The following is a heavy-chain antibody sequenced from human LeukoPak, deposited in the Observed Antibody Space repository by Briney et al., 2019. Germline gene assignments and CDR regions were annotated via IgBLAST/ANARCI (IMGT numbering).Heavy chain of an antibody. CDR2: IRYDGSNK. CDR3: AKEKIPDYDFWSGYYPHDAFDI. CDR1: GFTFSSYG. D-gene: IGHD3-3*01. Sequence: TGGSLRLSCAASGFTFSSYGMHWVRQAPGKGLEWVAFIRYDGSNKYYADSVKGRFTISRDNSKNTLYLQMNSLRAEDTAVYYCAKEKIPDYDFWSGYYPHDAFDIWGQGTMVTVSS. J-gene: IGHJ3*02. V-gene: IGHV3-30*02.